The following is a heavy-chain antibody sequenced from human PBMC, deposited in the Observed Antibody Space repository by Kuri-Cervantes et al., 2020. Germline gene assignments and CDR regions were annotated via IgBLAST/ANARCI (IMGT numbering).Heavy chain of an antibody. CDR1: GFTFSSYA. D-gene: IGHD4-23*01. V-gene: IGHV3-15*01. Sequence: GESLKISCAASGFTFSSYAMHWVRQAPGKGLEWVGRIQSKTDGGTTGYAAPVKGRFTISRDDSKNTLYLQMNSLTSEDTAVYYCATDLRWELAGFSHWGQGTLVTVSS. CDR3: ATDLRWELAGFSH. CDR2: IQSKTDGGTT. J-gene: IGHJ4*02.